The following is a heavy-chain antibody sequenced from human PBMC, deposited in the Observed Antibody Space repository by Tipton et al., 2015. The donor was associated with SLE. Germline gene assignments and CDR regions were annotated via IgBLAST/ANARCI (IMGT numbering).Heavy chain of an antibody. J-gene: IGHJ5*02. V-gene: IGHV4-61*02. CDR1: GGSISSGSYY. CDR3: AREAKYSGSYYNWFDT. Sequence: SLTCTVSGGSISSGSYYWSWIRQPAGKGLEWIGRIYSSGSTNENLSLKSRVSISKDTSKNQFSLKLSPVTAADTAVYYCAREAKYSGSYYNWFDTWGQGTLVTVSP. CDR2: IYSSGST. D-gene: IGHD1-26*01.